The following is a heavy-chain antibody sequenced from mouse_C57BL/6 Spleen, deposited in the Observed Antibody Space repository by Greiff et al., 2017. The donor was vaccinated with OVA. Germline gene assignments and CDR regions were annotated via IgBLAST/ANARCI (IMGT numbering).Heavy chain of an antibody. CDR1: GYTFTSYW. V-gene: IGHV1-50*01. CDR2: IDPSDSYT. Sequence: QVQLQQPGAELVKPGASVKLSCTASGYTFTSYWMQWVKQRPGQGLEWIGEIDPSDSYTNYNPKFKGKATLTVDTSSSTAYLQLSSLTSEDSQVYYYAGLYYSNYCFDYWGQGTTLTVSS. D-gene: IGHD2-5*01. CDR3: AGLYYSNYCFDY. J-gene: IGHJ2*01.